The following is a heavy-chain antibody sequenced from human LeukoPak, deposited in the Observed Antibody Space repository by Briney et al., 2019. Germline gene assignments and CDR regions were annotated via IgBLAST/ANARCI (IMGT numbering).Heavy chain of an antibody. CDR1: GFTFSSYS. CDR3: ASLPHYDFWSGYYTEDDY. CDR2: ISSSSSTI. J-gene: IGHJ4*02. D-gene: IGHD3-3*01. Sequence: PGGSLRLSCAASGFTFSSYSMNWVRQAPGKGLEWVSYISSSSSTIYYADSVKGRFTISRGNAKNSLYLQMNSLRAEDTAVYYCASLPHYDFWSGYYTEDDYWGQGTLVTVSS. V-gene: IGHV3-48*01.